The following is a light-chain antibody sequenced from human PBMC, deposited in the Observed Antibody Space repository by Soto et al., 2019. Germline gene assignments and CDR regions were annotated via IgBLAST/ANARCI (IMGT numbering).Light chain of an antibody. Sequence: DLQMTQSPSSLSASVGDRVTITCRASQSISSYLNWYQQKPGKAPKLLIYAASSLQSGVPSRFSGSGSGTDFTLTISSLQPEDFATYYCQKSYSTPITFGQGTRLEIK. J-gene: IGKJ5*01. V-gene: IGKV1-39*01. CDR3: QKSYSTPIT. CDR2: AAS. CDR1: QSISSY.